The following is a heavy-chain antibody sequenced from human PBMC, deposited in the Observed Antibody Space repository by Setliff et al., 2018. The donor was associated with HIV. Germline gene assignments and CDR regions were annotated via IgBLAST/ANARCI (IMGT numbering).Heavy chain of an antibody. J-gene: IGHJ6*03. CDR1: GGSISSCS. Sequence: PSETLSLTCTVSGGSISSCSWSWIRQPPGKGLEWIGYIYTSGSTNYNPSLKSRVTISVDTSKNQFSLKLSSVTAADTAVYYCARGDGTKYYYYYYMDVWGKGTTVTVSS. CDR2: IYTSGST. D-gene: IGHD1-7*01. V-gene: IGHV4-59*01. CDR3: ARGDGTKYYYYYYMDV.